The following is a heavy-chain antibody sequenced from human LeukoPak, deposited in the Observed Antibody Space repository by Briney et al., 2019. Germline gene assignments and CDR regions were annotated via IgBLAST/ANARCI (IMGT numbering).Heavy chain of an antibody. Sequence: GGSLRLSCAASGFSFSTYSMQWVRQAPGKGLEWVAFIRYDGSNKYYADSVKGRFTISRDNSKNTLYLQMNSLRVEDMAVYYCAKAAPSYSSLYYFDYWGRGTLVTVSS. CDR1: GFSFSTYS. V-gene: IGHV3-30*02. CDR2: IRYDGSNK. J-gene: IGHJ4*02. CDR3: AKAAPSYSSLYYFDY. D-gene: IGHD6-13*01.